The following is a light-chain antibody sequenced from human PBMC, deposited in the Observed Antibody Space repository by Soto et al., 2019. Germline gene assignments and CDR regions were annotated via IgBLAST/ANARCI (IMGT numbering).Light chain of an antibody. Sequence: TELTQSPATLSISPGERTTLSCRASQNVGTNLAWYQQKPGQAPRLLIYGASTRAFGLPARFTGSGSGTEFTLTITSLQSEDSAVYYCHQYNSWPRGTFGPGTKVEIK. CDR1: QNVGTN. V-gene: IGKV3-15*01. J-gene: IGKJ3*01. CDR3: HQYNSWPRGT. CDR2: GAS.